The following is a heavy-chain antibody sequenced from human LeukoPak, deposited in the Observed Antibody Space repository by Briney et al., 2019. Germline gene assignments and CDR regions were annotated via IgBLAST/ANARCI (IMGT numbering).Heavy chain of an antibody. CDR1: GFTFSSYY. D-gene: IGHD6-13*01. V-gene: IGHV3-7*01. CDR2: IKQDGSEK. Sequence: GSLRLSCAASGFTFSSYYMSWVRQAPGEGLEWVALIKQDGSEKYYVDSLKGRFSISRDNAKNSLYLQMNSLTAEDTAVYYCARDGFVAAADYWGQGTLVTVSS. CDR3: ARDGFVAAADY. J-gene: IGHJ4*02.